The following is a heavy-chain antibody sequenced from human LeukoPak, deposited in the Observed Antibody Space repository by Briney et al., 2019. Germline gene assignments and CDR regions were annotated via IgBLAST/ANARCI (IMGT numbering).Heavy chain of an antibody. J-gene: IGHJ6*03. D-gene: IGHD5-18*01. CDR1: GFTFSSYG. V-gene: IGHV3-30*03. CDR3: ARTTEGGYTYDYFYYYYMDV. Sequence: GGSLRLSCAASGFTFSSYGMHWVRQAPGKGLEWVAVISYDGSNKYYADSVKGRFTISRDNAKNSLYLQMNSLRSDDTAVYYCARTTEGGYTYDYFYYYYMDVWGKGTTVTISS. CDR2: ISYDGSNK.